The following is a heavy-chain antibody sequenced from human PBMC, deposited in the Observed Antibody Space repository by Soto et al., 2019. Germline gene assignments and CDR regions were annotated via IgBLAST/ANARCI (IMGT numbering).Heavy chain of an antibody. CDR3: VKGEYYYDSSGYYPFDY. J-gene: IGHJ4*02. D-gene: IGHD3-22*01. V-gene: IGHV1-3*01. CDR1: GYTFNSYA. CDR2: INAGNGNT. Sequence: EASVKVCCKASGYTFNSYAMHWVRQAHEQRLEWMGWINAGNGNTKYSQKVQGRVTITRDNSKSTEYLQMSSLRSEDTAVYYCVKGEYYYDSSGYYPFDYWGQGTLVTVSS.